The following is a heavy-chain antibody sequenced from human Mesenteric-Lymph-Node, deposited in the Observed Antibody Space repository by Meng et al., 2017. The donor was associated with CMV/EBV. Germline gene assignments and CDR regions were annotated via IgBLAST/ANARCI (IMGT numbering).Heavy chain of an antibody. CDR3: AKDRDGGYNYGNGYFDY. V-gene: IGHV3-21*01. CDR1: GFTFSSDS. J-gene: IGHJ4*02. D-gene: IGHD5-18*01. CDR2: ISGGGGYI. Sequence: GGSLRLSCVASGFTFSSDSMNWVRPAPGKGLEWVSSISGGGGYIFHADSVKGRFSTSRDNARNSLFLQMSSLRAEDTAVYYCAKDRDGGYNYGNGYFDYWGQGTLVTVSS.